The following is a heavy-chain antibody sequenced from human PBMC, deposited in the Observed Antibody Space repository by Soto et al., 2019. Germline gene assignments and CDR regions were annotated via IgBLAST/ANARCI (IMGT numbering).Heavy chain of an antibody. D-gene: IGHD3-3*01. CDR3: ARDKRDLRFLEWSYYFDY. CDR1: GFTFSNYA. CDR2: ISYDGSNK. Sequence: QVQLVESGGGVVQPGRSLRLSCAPSGFTFSNYAMHWVRQAPGKGLEWVAVISYDGSNKYYADSVKGRFTISRDYSKNTLYLQMNSLRAEDTAVYYCARDKRDLRFLEWSYYFDYWGQGTLVTVSS. V-gene: IGHV3-30-3*01. J-gene: IGHJ4*02.